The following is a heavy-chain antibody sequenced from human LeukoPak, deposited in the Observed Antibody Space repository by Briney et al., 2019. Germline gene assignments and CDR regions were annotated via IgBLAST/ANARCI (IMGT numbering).Heavy chain of an antibody. D-gene: IGHD3-10*01. V-gene: IGHV4-34*01. CDR1: GGSFSGYY. Sequence: PSETLSLTCAVYGGSFSGYYWNRIRQPPGKGLEWIGEINHRGSTNYNPSLKSRVTISVDTSKNQFSLKLNSVTAADTAVYYCARRTYYYASGSYSPPRYWGQGTLVTVSS. J-gene: IGHJ4*02. CDR2: INHRGST. CDR3: ARRTYYYASGSYSPPRY.